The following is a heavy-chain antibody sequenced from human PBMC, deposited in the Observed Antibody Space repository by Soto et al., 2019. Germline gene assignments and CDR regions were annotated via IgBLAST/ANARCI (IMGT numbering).Heavy chain of an antibody. Sequence: SETLSLTCAVSGGSISSGGYSWSWIRQPPGKGLEWIGYMYHSGSTYYNPSLKSRVTISIDRSKNQFSLRLSSVTAADTAVYYCVRFWPPPDYDTLTIYTDAFDYWSQGTLVTVPQ. V-gene: IGHV4-30-2*01. D-gene: IGHD3-9*01. J-gene: IGHJ4*02. CDR3: VRFWPPPDYDTLTIYTDAFDY. CDR1: GGSISSGGYS. CDR2: MYHSGST.